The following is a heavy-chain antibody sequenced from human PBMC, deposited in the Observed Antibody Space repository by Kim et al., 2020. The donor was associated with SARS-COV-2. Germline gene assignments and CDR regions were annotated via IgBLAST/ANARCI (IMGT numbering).Heavy chain of an antibody. V-gene: IGHV4-4*02. CDR3: ARDRTAMVTNYGMDV. Sequence: PSLKSRVTISVDKSKNQFSLKLSSVTAADTAVYYCARDRTAMVTNYGMDVWGQGTTVTVSS. D-gene: IGHD5-18*01. J-gene: IGHJ6*02.